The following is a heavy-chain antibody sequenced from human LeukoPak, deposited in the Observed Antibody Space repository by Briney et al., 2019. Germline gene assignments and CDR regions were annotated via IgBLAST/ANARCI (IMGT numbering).Heavy chain of an antibody. J-gene: IGHJ4*02. V-gene: IGHV5-51*01. CDR3: ARGGDGYNIRWGFDY. Sequence: KLGESLKISCKGSGYSFTSYWIGWVRQMPGKGLEWMGIIYPGDSDTRYSPSFQGQVTISADKSISTAYLQWSSLKASDTAMYYCARGGDGYNIRWGFDYWGQGTLVTVSS. CDR2: IYPGDSDT. D-gene: IGHD5-24*01. CDR1: GYSFTSYW.